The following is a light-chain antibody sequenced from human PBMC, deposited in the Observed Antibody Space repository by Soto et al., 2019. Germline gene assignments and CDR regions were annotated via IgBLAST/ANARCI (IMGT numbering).Light chain of an antibody. CDR2: EVS. V-gene: IGLV2-14*01. Sequence: QSALTQPASVSGSPGQSITISCTGTSSDVGGYNYVSWYQQQAGKAPKLIIHEVSNRPSGVSNRFSGSKSGNTASLTISGLHAEDEADYYCDSYTSSRAYVFAIGTKVTVL. CDR3: DSYTSSRAYV. CDR1: SSDVGGYNY. J-gene: IGLJ1*01.